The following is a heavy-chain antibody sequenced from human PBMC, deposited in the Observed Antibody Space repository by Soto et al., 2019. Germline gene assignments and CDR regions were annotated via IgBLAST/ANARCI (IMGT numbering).Heavy chain of an antibody. Sequence: SETLSLTCTVSGGSISSSSYYWGWIRQPPGKGLEWIGSIYYSGSTYYNPSLKSRVTISVDTSKNQFSLKLSSVTAADTAVYYCAAILVGYFDYWGQGTLVTVSS. J-gene: IGHJ4*02. V-gene: IGHV4-39*01. CDR1: GGSISSSSYY. CDR3: AAILVGYFDY. D-gene: IGHD3-3*01. CDR2: IYYSGST.